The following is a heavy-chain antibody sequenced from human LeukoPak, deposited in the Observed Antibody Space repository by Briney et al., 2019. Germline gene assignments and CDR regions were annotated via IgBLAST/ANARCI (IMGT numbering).Heavy chain of an antibody. V-gene: IGHV3-7*01. Sequence: GRSLRLSCAASGFTFSNYWMSWVRQAPGKGLEWVANINQDGSEKYYVDSVKGRFTISRDNARSSLYLQMNSLRVEDTAVYYCARVQGSSGPGIFEYWGQGTLVTVSS. CDR2: INQDGSEK. D-gene: IGHD6-19*01. CDR1: GFTFSNYW. CDR3: ARVQGSSGPGIFEY. J-gene: IGHJ4*02.